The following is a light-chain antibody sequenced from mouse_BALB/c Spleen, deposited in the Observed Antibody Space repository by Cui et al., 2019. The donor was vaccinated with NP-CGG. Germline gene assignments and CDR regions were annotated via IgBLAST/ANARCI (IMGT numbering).Light chain of an antibody. Sequence: AVMTQESALTTSPGETVTLTCRSITGAVTTSNYANWVQEKPDHLFTGLIGGTNNRAPGVPARFSGSLIGDKAALTITGAQTEDEAIYFCALWYSNHWVFGGGTKLTVL. J-gene: IGLJ1*01. CDR2: GTN. CDR3: ALWYSNHWV. CDR1: TGAVTTSNY. V-gene: IGLV1*01.